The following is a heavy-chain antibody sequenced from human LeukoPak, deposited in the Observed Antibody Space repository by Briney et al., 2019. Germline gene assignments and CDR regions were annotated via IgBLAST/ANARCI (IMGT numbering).Heavy chain of an antibody. CDR1: GFISSTYS. CDR3: ARYFGDPQGMDV. D-gene: IGHD3-10*01. CDR2: ISGNSVTR. J-gene: IGHJ6*02. Sequence: PGGSLRLSCAASGFISSTYSMNWVRQAPGKGLGWVSQISGNSVTRYYADSVKGRFTISRDNVKNSLYLQMNSLRDEDTAVYYCARYFGDPQGMDVWGQGTTVTVSS. V-gene: IGHV3-48*02.